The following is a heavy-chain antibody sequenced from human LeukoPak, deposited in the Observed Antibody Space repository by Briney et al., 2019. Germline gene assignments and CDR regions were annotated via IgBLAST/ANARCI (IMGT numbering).Heavy chain of an antibody. Sequence: PSGTLSLTCIVSGGSISSYYWSWIRQPAGKGLEWIGRVYTSGTTNYNPSLKSRVTMSVDTSNNEFSLKLSSVTAADTAVYYCVKGVYSTIYYFYYMDVWGKGTTVTVSS. J-gene: IGHJ6*03. CDR3: VKGVYSTIYYFYYMDV. CDR2: VYTSGTT. D-gene: IGHD4-11*01. CDR1: GGSISSYY. V-gene: IGHV4-4*07.